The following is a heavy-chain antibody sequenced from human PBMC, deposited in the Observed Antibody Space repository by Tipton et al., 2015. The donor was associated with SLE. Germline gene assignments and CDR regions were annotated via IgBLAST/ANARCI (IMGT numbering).Heavy chain of an antibody. J-gene: IGHJ3*02. D-gene: IGHD1-26*01. Sequence: QVQLVQSGAEVKKPGASVKVSCKASGYTFRSYGISWVRQAPGQGLEWMGWISNGNTNYAQKFQGRVTMTTDTSTSTVYMELRSLRSDDTAVYYCARATGGSYSGAFDIWGQGTMVTVSS. CDR2: ISNGNT. CDR1: GYTFRSYG. CDR3: ARATGGSYSGAFDI. V-gene: IGHV1-18*01.